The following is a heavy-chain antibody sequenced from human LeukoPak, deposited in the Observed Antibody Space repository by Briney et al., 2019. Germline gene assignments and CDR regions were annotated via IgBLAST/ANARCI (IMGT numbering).Heavy chain of an antibody. CDR3: ARDVAVAGKNYYYYYMDA. D-gene: IGHD6-19*01. CDR2: IKQDGSEK. Sequence: GGTLRLSCAASGFTFSSYGMSWVRQAPGKGLEWVANIKQDGSEKYYVDSVKGRFTISRDNAKNSLYLQMNSLRAEDTAVYYCARDVAVAGKNYYYYYMDAWGKGTTVTVSS. CDR1: GFTFSSYG. V-gene: IGHV3-7*01. J-gene: IGHJ6*03.